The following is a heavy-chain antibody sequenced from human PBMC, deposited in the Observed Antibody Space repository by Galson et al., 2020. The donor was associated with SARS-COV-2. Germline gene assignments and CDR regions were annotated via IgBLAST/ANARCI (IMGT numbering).Heavy chain of an antibody. Sequence: GESLKISCAASGYTFNVYGMHWVRQAPGKGLEWVAVLWYDGNNRNYADSVKGRFTIFRDTSNNTVNLQMNSLRAEDTAIYYCARAHSSGPDYWGQGTLVTVSS. CDR2: LWYDGNNR. CDR3: ARAHSSGPDY. CDR1: GYTFNVYG. J-gene: IGHJ4*02. V-gene: IGHV3-33*08. D-gene: IGHD3-22*01.